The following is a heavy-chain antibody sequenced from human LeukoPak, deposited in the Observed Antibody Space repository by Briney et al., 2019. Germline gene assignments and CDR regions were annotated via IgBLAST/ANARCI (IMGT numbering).Heavy chain of an antibody. V-gene: IGHV3-66*01. CDR3: ARAGYSSGWTEYNFDY. J-gene: IGHJ4*02. D-gene: IGHD6-19*01. CDR1: GFTFSSYA. CDR2: IYSGDST. Sequence: GGSLRLSCAASGFTFSSYAMSWVRQAPGKGLEWVSVIYSGDSTYYADSVKGRFTISRDNSKNTVYLQMNSLRAEDTAVYYCARAGYSSGWTEYNFDYWSQGTLVTVSS.